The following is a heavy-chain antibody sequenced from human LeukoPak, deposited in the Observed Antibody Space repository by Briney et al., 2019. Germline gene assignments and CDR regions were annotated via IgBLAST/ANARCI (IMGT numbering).Heavy chain of an antibody. V-gene: IGHV4-39*02. CDR3: ARVGYCSGGSCYPEQLQDY. Sequence: RSSETLSLTCTVSGGSISSSTYYWGWIRQPPGKGLEWIGSIYYSGTTYYNPSLKSRVTISVDTSKNHFSLKLTSVTAADTAVYYCARVGYCSGGSCYPEQLQDYWGQGTLVTVSS. J-gene: IGHJ4*02. CDR2: IYYSGTT. CDR1: GGSISSSTYY. D-gene: IGHD2-15*01.